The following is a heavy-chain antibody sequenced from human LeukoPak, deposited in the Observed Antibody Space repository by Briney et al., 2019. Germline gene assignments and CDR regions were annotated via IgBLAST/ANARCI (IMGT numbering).Heavy chain of an antibody. CDR2: IYYSGST. Sequence: SETLSLTCTVSGGSLSSYYWSWIRQPPGKGLEWIGYIYYSGSTNYNPSLKSRVTISVDTSKNQFSLKLSSVTAADTAVYYCARLTVTARIYNWFDPWGQGTLVTVSS. D-gene: IGHD4-11*01. CDR1: GGSLSSYY. V-gene: IGHV4-59*01. CDR3: ARLTVTARIYNWFDP. J-gene: IGHJ5*02.